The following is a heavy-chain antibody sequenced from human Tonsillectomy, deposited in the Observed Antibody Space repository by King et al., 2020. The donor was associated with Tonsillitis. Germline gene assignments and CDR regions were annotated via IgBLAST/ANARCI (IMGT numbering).Heavy chain of an antibody. V-gene: IGHV3-23*04. CDR3: AKGPSKIFGVVRPPSYGMDV. J-gene: IGHJ6*02. CDR1: GFTFSSYA. D-gene: IGHD3-3*01. CDR2: ISGSGGST. Sequence: VQLVESGGGLVQPGGSLRLSCAASGFTFSSYAMSWVRQAPGKGLEWVSAISGSGGSTYYADSVKGRFTISRDNCKNTLYLQMNSLRAEDTAVYYCAKGPSKIFGVVRPPSYGMDVWGQGTTVTVSS.